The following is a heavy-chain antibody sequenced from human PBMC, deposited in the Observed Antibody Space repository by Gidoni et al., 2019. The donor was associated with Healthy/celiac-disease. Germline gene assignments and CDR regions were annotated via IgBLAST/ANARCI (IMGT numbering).Heavy chain of an antibody. CDR3: ARVKFGVVPRYFDY. CDR2: IYSGGST. CDR1: GFTVSSNY. Sequence: EVQLVESGGGVVQTGGSLRLSCAASGFTVSSNYMSLVRQSPGKGREWVSVIYSGGSTYYADSVKGRFTISRHNSKNTLYLQMNSLRAEDTAVYYCARVKFGVVPRYFDYWGQGTLVTVSS. D-gene: IGHD3-3*01. V-gene: IGHV3-53*04. J-gene: IGHJ4*02.